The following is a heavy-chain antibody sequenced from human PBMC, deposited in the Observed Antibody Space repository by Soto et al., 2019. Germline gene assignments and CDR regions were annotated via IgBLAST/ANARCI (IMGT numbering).Heavy chain of an antibody. Sequence: PGGSLRLSCPASGFTASTNYMIWVRQVPGKGLEWVSVIYSGGSTFYADSVRGRFTISRDNSKNTVNLQMNSLRAEDTAVYYCARDPWAADYWGQGTLVTVSS. CDR2: IYSGGST. CDR3: ARDPWAADY. V-gene: IGHV3-66*01. CDR1: GFTASTNY. J-gene: IGHJ4*02. D-gene: IGHD3-16*01.